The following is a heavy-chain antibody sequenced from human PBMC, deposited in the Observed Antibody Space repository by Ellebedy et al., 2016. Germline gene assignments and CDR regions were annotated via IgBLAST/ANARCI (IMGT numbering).Heavy chain of an antibody. Sequence: SVKVSXXASGGTFSSYAISWVRQAPGQGLEWMGGIIPIFGTANYAQKFQGRVTITADESTSTAYMELRSLRSDDTAVYYCARGGGNSNWFDPWGQGTLVTVSS. CDR3: ARGGGNSNWFDP. CDR1: GGTFSSYA. J-gene: IGHJ5*02. CDR2: IIPIFGTA. V-gene: IGHV1-69*13.